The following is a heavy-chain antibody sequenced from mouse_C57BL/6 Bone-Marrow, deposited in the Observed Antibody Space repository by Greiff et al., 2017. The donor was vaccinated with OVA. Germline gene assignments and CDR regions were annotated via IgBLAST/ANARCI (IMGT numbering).Heavy chain of an antibody. Sequence: DVKLVESGGGLVQPGGSLKLSCAASGFTFSDYYMYWVRQTPEKRLEWVAYISNGGGSTYYPDTVKGRFTISRDNAKNTLYLQMSRLKSEDTAMYYCAPIYYYGSESGGQGTSVTVSS. V-gene: IGHV5-12*01. CDR1: GFTFSDYY. CDR2: ISNGGGST. D-gene: IGHD1-1*01. J-gene: IGHJ4*01. CDR3: APIYYYGSES.